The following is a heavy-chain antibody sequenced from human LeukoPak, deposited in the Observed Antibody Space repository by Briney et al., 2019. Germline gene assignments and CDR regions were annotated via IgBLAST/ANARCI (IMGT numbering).Heavy chain of an antibody. J-gene: IGHJ5*02. D-gene: IGHD3-10*01. Sequence: ASVKVSCKASGYTFTGYYMHWVRQAPGQGLEWMGWINPNSGGTNYAQKFQGRVTMTRDTSNSTAYMELSRLRSDDTAVYYCAKAMVRISKNWFDPWGQGTLVTVSS. V-gene: IGHV1-2*02. CDR2: INPNSGGT. CDR3: AKAMVRISKNWFDP. CDR1: GYTFTGYY.